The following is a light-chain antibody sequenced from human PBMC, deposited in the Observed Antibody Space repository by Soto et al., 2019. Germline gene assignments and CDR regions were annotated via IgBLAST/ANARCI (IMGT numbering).Light chain of an antibody. CDR2: AAS. V-gene: IGKV3-15*01. CDR1: QGLGTN. CDR3: QQYNHWPLS. J-gene: IGKJ4*01. Sequence: TVMTQSPATLSVSPGERATLSCRASQGLGTNLAWYQQRPGQAPGLLIYAASTRATGVPARFSGSGSETEFTLTITTLQSEDFAVYYCQQYNHWPLSFGVGTKVEIK.